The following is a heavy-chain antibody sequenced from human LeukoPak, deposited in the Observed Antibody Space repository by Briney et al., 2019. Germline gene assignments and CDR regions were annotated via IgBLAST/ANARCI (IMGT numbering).Heavy chain of an antibody. CDR3: GSTTYNPSLQSRVTISIDTAKNQFSLKLSSMTAADTAVYYCAREGEDTLVRGIPGGFDY. CDR2: IYYSGST. J-gene: IGHJ4*02. CDR1: GGSISTYF. D-gene: IGHD3-10*01. V-gene: IGHV4-59*01. Sequence: SETLSLTCTVSGGSISTYFWNWIRQPPGKGLEWIGGIYYSGSTTYNPSLQSRDTISIDTSKNQFSLKLSSMTAADTAVNYSGSTTYNPSLQSRVTISIDTAKNQFSLKLSSMTAADTAVYYCAREGEDTLVRGIPGGFDYWGQGTLVTVSS.